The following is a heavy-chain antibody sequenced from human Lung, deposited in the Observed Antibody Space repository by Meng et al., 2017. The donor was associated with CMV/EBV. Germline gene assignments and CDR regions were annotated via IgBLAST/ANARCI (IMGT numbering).Heavy chain of an antibody. V-gene: IGHV4-59*13. J-gene: IGHJ6*02. CDR3: ARHGSGSYFYGMDV. Sequence: SEPLSPXVPVSGGSTSSYYWSWTRQPPGKGLEDIGYIYYSRSTSYNPSLKSRVTISVDTSKNQFSLKLSSVTAADTAVYYCARHGSGSYFYGMDVWGQGPTVTVSS. CDR2: IYYSRST. D-gene: IGHD3-10*01. CDR1: GGSTSSYY.